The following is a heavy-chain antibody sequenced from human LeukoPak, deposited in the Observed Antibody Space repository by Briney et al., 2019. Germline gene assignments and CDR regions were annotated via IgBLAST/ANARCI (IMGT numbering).Heavy chain of an antibody. Sequence: GGSLRLSCAASGFTFNSYGIHWVRQAPGKGLEWVAFIRFDGSNNYYADSVKGRFTISRDNSKNTLYLQMNSLRAEDTAVYYCARDRRYCSSTSCYRKPYFDYWGQGTLVTVSS. CDR2: IRFDGSNN. CDR3: ARDRRYCSSTSCYRKPYFDY. V-gene: IGHV3-30*02. D-gene: IGHD2-2*01. J-gene: IGHJ4*02. CDR1: GFTFNSYG.